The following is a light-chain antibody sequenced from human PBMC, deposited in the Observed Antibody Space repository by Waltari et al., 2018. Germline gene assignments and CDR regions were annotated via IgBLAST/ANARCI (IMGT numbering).Light chain of an antibody. CDR3: LQYLHTPRT. Sequence: DVVMTQSPASLAVSLGERATINCKSRQSVLYTTNNKNYLAWYQQKPGQPPKILIYWASIRESGVPDRFSGSGSGTDFTLTISGLQAEDVASYFCLQYLHTPRTFGQGTKVEIK. CDR2: WAS. V-gene: IGKV4-1*01. CDR1: QSVLYTTNNKNY. J-gene: IGKJ1*01.